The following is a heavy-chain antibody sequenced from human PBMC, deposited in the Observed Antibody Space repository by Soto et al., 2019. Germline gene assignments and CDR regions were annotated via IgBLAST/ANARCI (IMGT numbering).Heavy chain of an antibody. D-gene: IGHD3-9*01. CDR2: TYYRSKWYN. J-gene: IGHJ5*02. CDR1: GDSVSSNSAA. V-gene: IGHV6-1*01. Sequence: SQTLSLTCAISGDSVSSNSAAWNWIRQSPSRGLEWLGRTYYRSKWYNDYAVSVKSRITINPDTSKNQFSLQLNSVTPEDTAVYYCARGTYYDILTGRRKKYNWFDPWGQGNLVTVSS. CDR3: ARGTYYDILTGRRKKYNWFDP.